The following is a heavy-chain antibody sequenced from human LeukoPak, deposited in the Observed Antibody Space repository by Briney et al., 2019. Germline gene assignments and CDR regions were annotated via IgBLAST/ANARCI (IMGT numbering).Heavy chain of an antibody. CDR3: AREVTMVRGVISPFDY. Sequence: SQTLSLTCTVSGGSISSGSYYWSWIRQPAGKGLEWIGRIHTSGSTNYNPSLKSRVTIPVDTSKNQFSLKLSSVTAADTAVYYCAREVTMVRGVISPFDYWGQGTLVTVSS. CDR1: GGSISSGSYY. V-gene: IGHV4-61*02. J-gene: IGHJ4*02. CDR2: IHTSGST. D-gene: IGHD3-10*01.